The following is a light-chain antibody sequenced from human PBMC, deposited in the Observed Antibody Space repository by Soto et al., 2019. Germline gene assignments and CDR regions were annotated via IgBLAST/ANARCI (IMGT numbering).Light chain of an antibody. CDR1: SSDVGGYNY. Sequence: QLVLSQPPSASGSPGQSVTISCTGTSSDVGGYNYVSWYQQHPGKAPKLMIYEVSKRPSGVPDRFSGSKSGNTASLTVSGLQADDDSDYYCSSYAGSNTVVFGEGTKVTVL. V-gene: IGLV2-8*01. CDR2: EVS. J-gene: IGLJ2*01. CDR3: SSYAGSNTVV.